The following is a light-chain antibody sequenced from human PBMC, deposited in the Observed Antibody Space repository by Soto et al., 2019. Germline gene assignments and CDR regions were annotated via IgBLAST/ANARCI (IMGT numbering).Light chain of an antibody. Sequence: QSVLTQPPSVSGAPGQGVAISCTGSRSNIGAGHDVQWYQQLPGTAPKLLIYGNNNRPSGVSNRFSGSKSGNTASLTISGLQAEDEADYYCSSYTSSSTLVFGGGTQLTVL. J-gene: IGLJ2*01. CDR1: RSNIGAGHD. CDR3: SSYTSSSTLV. V-gene: IGLV1-40*01. CDR2: GNN.